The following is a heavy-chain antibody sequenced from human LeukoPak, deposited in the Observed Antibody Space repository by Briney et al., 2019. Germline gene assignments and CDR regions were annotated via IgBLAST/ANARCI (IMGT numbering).Heavy chain of an antibody. D-gene: IGHD3-22*01. V-gene: IGHV3-11*01. Sequence: GGSLRLTCAASGFTFSDYYMSWIRQAPGKGLEWVSYISSSGSTIYYADSVKGRFTISRDNAKNSLYLQMNSLRAEDTAVYYCARDYYDSSGPIDYWGQGTLVTVSS. CDR2: ISSSGSTI. J-gene: IGHJ4*02. CDR1: GFTFSDYY. CDR3: ARDYYDSSGPIDY.